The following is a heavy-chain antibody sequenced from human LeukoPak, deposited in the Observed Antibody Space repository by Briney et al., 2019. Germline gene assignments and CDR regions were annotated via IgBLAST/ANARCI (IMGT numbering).Heavy chain of an antibody. CDR1: GFTFSSYS. V-gene: IGHV3-21*01. J-gene: IGHJ4*02. CDR3: ARHVVAVGFDY. D-gene: IGHD3-22*01. Sequence: GGSLRLSCAASGFTFSSYSMNWVRQAPGKRLEWVSSISSSSSTIYYADSVKGRFTISRDNAKNSLCLQMNSLRAEDTAVYYCARHVVAVGFDYWGQGTLVTVSS. CDR2: ISSSSSTI.